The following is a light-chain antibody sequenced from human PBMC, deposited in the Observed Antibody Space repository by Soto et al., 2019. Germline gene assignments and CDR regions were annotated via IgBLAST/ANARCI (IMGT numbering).Light chain of an antibody. J-gene: IGKJ1*01. CDR2: GAS. V-gene: IGKV3-15*01. Sequence: EIVMAQAPATLSVSAGEXXTLXCRASQSVSSSYLAWYQQKPGQAPRLLIYGASTRATGIPDRFSGSGSGTGFTLTISGLQSDDFAVYFCQQYNNWPPWTFGHGTKVDIK. CDR1: QSVSSSY. CDR3: QQYNNWPPWT.